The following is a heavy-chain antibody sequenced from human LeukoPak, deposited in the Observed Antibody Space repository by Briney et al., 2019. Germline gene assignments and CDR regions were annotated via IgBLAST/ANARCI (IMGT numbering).Heavy chain of an antibody. J-gene: IGHJ4*02. CDR3: AKSTGGYGELYYFDY. Sequence: GRSLRLSCAASGFTFDDYAMHWVRQAPGKGLEWVSGISWNSGSIGYADSVKGRFTISRDNAKNSLYLQMNSLRAEDTALYYCAKSTGGYGELYYFDYWGQGTLVTVSS. CDR2: ISWNSGSI. CDR1: GFTFDDYA. D-gene: IGHD4-17*01. V-gene: IGHV3-9*01.